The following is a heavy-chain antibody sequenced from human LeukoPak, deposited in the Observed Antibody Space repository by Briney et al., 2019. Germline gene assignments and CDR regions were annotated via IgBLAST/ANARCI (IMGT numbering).Heavy chain of an antibody. V-gene: IGHV1-69*01. D-gene: IGHD4-23*01. CDR2: IIPIFGTA. J-gene: IGHJ4*02. CDR1: GGTFSSYA. CDR3: ARDPYYGGNSAFDY. Sequence: SVKVSCKASGGTFSSYAISWVRQAPGQGHEWMGGIIPIFGTANYAQKFQGRVTITADESTSTAYMELSSLRSEDTAVYYCARDPYYGGNSAFDYWGQRTLVTVSS.